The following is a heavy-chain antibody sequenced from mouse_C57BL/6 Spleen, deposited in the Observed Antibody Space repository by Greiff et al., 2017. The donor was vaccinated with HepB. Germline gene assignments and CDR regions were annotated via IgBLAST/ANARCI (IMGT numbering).Heavy chain of an antibody. CDR1: GYTFTSYW. D-gene: IGHD2-4*01. V-gene: IGHV1-64*01. CDR2: IHPNSGST. J-gene: IGHJ2*01. CDR3: VLGYDYDEDY. Sequence: QVQLKQPGAELVKPGASVKLSCKASGYTFTSYWMHWVKQRPGQGLEWIGMIHPNSGSTNYNEKFKSKATLTVDKSSSTAYMQLSSLTSEDSAVYYCVLGYDYDEDYWGQGTTLTVSS.